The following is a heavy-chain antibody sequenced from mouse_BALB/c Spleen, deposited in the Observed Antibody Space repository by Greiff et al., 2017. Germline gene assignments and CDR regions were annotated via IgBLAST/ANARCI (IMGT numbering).Heavy chain of an antibody. CDR1: GYTFTSYW. CDR2: INPSNGRT. J-gene: IGHJ4*01. CDR3: ASDGYYYYAMDY. V-gene: IGHV1S81*02. Sequence: QVQLKQPGAELVKPGASVKLSCKASGYTFTSYWMHWVKQRPGQGLEWIGEINPSNGRTNYNEKFKSKATLTVDKSSSTAYMQLSSLTSEDSAVYYCASDGYYYYAMDYWGQGTSVTVSS. D-gene: IGHD2-3*01.